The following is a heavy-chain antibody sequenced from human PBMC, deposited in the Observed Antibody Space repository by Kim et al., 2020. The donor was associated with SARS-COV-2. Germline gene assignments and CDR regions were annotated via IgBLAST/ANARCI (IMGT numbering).Heavy chain of an antibody. J-gene: IGHJ3*02. D-gene: IGHD1-26*01. V-gene: IGHV3-15*01. CDR1: GFTFSNAW. Sequence: GGSLRLSCAASGFTFSNAWMSWVRQAPGKGLEWVGRIKSKTDGGTTDYAAPMKGRFTISRDDSKNTLYLQMNSLKTEDTAVYYCTTAKGSYPANDAFDIWGQGTMVTVSS. CDR3: TTAKGSYPANDAFDI. CDR2: IKSKTDGGTT.